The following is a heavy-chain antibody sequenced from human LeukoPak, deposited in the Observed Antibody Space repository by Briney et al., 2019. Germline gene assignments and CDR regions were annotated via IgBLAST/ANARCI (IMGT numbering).Heavy chain of an antibody. CDR1: GFTFSSYG. CDR3: AIVVVPAAMGGFDY. Sequence: PGGSLRLSCAASGFTFSSYGMHWVRQAPGKGLEWVAFIRYDGSNKYYADSVKGRFTISRDNSKNTLYLQMNSLRAEDTAVYYCAIVVVPAAMGGFDYWGQGTLVTVSS. CDR2: IRYDGSNK. D-gene: IGHD2-2*01. J-gene: IGHJ4*02. V-gene: IGHV3-30*02.